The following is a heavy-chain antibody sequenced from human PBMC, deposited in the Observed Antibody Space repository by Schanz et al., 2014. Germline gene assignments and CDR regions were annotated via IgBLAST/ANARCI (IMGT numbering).Heavy chain of an antibody. CDR3: ARSTYDFWSAFDY. J-gene: IGHJ4*02. V-gene: IGHV4-59*08. D-gene: IGHD3-3*01. Sequence: QVQLQESGPGLVKPSETLSLTCTVSGDSIGTYQWSWIRQPPGKGLEWIGYVYHSGVTTYKSSLKSRVSITVDTKKTQFSLKLNSVTAADTAVYYCARSTYDFWSAFDYWGQGILVAVSS. CDR2: VYHSGVT. CDR1: GDSIGTYQ.